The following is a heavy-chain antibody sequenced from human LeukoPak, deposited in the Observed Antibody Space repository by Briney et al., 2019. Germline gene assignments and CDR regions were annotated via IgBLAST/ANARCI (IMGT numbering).Heavy chain of an antibody. CDR1: GGSISSYY. CDR2: IYTSGST. V-gene: IGHV4-4*07. CDR3: ARDIVVVPAASGYYYYYMDV. D-gene: IGHD2-2*01. J-gene: IGHJ6*03. Sequence: SETLSLTCTVSGGSISSYYWSWIRQPAGKGLEWIGRIYTSGSTNYNPSLKSRVTMSVDTSKNQFSLKLSSVTAADTAVYYCARDIVVVPAASGYYYYYMDVWGKGTTVTDSS.